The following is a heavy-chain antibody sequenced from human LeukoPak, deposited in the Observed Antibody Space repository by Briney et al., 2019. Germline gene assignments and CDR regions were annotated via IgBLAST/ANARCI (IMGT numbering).Heavy chain of an antibody. CDR2: IYYTGST. Sequence: PSETLSLTCTVSGGSISSSSYFWRWIRQPPGKGLERVGSIYYTGSTYYNPGLKSRVTISVDTSKNQFSLKLSSVTAADTAVYYCARLVLRRYYFDYWGQGTLVTVSS. CDR1: GGSISSSSYF. J-gene: IGHJ4*02. D-gene: IGHD2/OR15-2a*01. V-gene: IGHV4-39*01. CDR3: ARLVLRRYYFDY.